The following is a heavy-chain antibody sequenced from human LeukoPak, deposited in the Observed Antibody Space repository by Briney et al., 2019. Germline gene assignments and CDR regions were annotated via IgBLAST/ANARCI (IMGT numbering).Heavy chain of an antibody. CDR1: GGSFSGYY. V-gene: IGHV4-34*01. CDR3: ARGVEGYCSSTSCYPYYYYYYYMDV. D-gene: IGHD2-2*01. CDR2: INHSGST. Sequence: KSSETLSLTCAVYGGSFSGYYWSWIRQPPGKGLEWIGEINHSGSTNYNPSLKSRVTISVDTSKNQFSLKLSSVTAADTAVYDCARGVEGYCSSTSCYPYYYYYYYMDVWGKGTTVTVSS. J-gene: IGHJ6*03.